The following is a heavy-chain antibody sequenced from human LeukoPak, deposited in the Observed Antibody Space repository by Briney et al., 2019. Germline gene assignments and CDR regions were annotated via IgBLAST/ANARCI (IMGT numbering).Heavy chain of an antibody. D-gene: IGHD2-15*01. CDR1: GFTFDDYG. J-gene: IGHJ4*02. CDR3: ARVPFACSGGSCYYFDY. Sequence: GGSLRLSCAASGFTFDDYGMSWVRQAPGKGLEWVSGINWNGGSTGYADSVKGRFTISRDNAKTYLSLQMNSLRAEDTALYYCARVPFACSGGSCYYFDYWGQGTLVTVSS. CDR2: INWNGGST. V-gene: IGHV3-20*04.